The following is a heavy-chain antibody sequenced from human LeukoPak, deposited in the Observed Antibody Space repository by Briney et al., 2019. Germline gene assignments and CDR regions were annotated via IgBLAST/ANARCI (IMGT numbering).Heavy chain of an antibody. CDR3: ARDRYYYDSSGYFFRVFAFDI. CDR2: INPNSGGT. Sequence: ASVTVSCKASGYTFTGYYMHWVRQAPGQGLEWMGWINPNSGGTNYAQKFQGRVTMTRDTSISTAYMELSRLRSDDTAVYYCARDRYYYDSSGYFFRVFAFDIWGQGTMVTVSS. D-gene: IGHD3-22*01. V-gene: IGHV1-2*02. J-gene: IGHJ3*02. CDR1: GYTFTGYY.